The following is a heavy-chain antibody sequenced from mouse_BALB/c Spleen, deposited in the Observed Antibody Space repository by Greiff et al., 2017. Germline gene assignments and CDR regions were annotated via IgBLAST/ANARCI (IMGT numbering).Heavy chain of an antibody. D-gene: IGHD1-1*01. Sequence: VQLQQSGAELAKPGASVKMSCKASGYTFTSYWMHWVKQRPGQGLEWIGYINPSTGYTEYNQKFKDKATLTADKPSSTAYMQLSSLTSEDSAVYYCARREDYGYAMDYWGQGTSVTVSS. CDR2: INPSTGYT. J-gene: IGHJ4*01. V-gene: IGHV1-7*01. CDR1: GYTFTSYW. CDR3: ARREDYGYAMDY.